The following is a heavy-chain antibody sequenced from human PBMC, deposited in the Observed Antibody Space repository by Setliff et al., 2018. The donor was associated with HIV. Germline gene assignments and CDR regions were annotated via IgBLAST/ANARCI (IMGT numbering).Heavy chain of an antibody. CDR2: INRSGST. D-gene: IGHD3-9*01. Sequence: SETLSLTCSVSGGSITTTDYYWTWIRQSPGKGLEWIGEINRSGSTNYNPSLKSRVTISIDTSKNQFSLKLSSVTAADTAVYYCARVATGPESFDIWGQGTMVTVSS. CDR1: GGSITTTDYY. CDR3: ARVATGPESFDI. J-gene: IGHJ3*02. V-gene: IGHV4-39*07.